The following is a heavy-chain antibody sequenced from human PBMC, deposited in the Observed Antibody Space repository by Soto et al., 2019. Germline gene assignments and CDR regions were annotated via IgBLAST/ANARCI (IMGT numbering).Heavy chain of an antibody. CDR3: ARGGARVRGDLYYYYGMDV. CDR1: GGSFSGYY. Sequence: SETLSLTCAVYGGSFSGYYWSWIRQPPGKGLEWIGEINHSGSTNYNPSLKSRVTISVDTSKNQFSLKLSSVTAADTAVYYCARGGARVRGDLYYYYGMDVWGQGTTVTVSS. J-gene: IGHJ6*02. CDR2: INHSGST. V-gene: IGHV4-34*01. D-gene: IGHD3-10*01.